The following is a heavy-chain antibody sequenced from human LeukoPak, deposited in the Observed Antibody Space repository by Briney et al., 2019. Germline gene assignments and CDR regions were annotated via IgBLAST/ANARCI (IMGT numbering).Heavy chain of an antibody. V-gene: IGHV1-69*05. CDR3: ARDLQAGVSDP. CDR2: IIPIFGTA. J-gene: IGHJ5*02. Sequence: SVKVSCKASGGTFSSYAISWVRQAPGQGLEWMGGIIPIFGTANYAQKFQGRVTMTTDTSRSTAYLELRSLKSDDTAVYYCARDLQAGVSDPWGQGTLVTVSS. CDR1: GGTFSSYA. D-gene: IGHD5-24*01.